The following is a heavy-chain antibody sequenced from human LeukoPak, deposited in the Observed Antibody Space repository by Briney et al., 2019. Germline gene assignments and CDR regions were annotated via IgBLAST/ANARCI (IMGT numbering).Heavy chain of an antibody. Sequence: GGPLRLSCAASGFTFSSYWMSWVRQAPGKGLEWVANIKQDGSEKYYVDSVKGRFTISRDNAKNLLYLQMNSLRAEDTAVYYCARMSAYSNYVVDYYYYYMDVWGKGTTVTVSS. CDR1: GFTFSSYW. J-gene: IGHJ6*03. D-gene: IGHD4-11*01. CDR3: ARMSAYSNYVVDYYYYYMDV. CDR2: IKQDGSEK. V-gene: IGHV3-7*01.